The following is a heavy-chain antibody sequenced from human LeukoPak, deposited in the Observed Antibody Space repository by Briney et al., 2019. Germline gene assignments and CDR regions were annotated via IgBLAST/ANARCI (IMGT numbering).Heavy chain of an antibody. J-gene: IGHJ3*02. CDR2: ISSSGSTI. V-gene: IGHV3-11*01. CDR3: AREVETMIGAFDI. Sequence: GGSLRLSCAATGFTFSGYYMSWIRQAPGKALEWVSYISSSGSTIYYADSVKGRFTISRDNAKNSLYLQMNSLRAEDTAVYYCAREVETMIGAFDIWGQGTMVTVSS. D-gene: IGHD3-22*01. CDR1: GFTFSGYY.